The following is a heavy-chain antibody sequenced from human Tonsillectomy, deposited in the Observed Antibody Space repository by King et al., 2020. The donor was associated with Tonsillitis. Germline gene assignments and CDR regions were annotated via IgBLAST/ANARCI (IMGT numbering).Heavy chain of an antibody. D-gene: IGHD6-19*01. CDR3: ARQSIAVAGDFDY. CDR1: GYIFTNYW. J-gene: IGHJ4*02. Sequence: VQLVESGAEVRKPGESLKISCKGSGYIFTNYWIGWVRQMPGKGLEWMGIIYPGDSDTRYSPSFQGQVTISADKSIMTAYLQWSSLKASDTAMYYCARQSIAVAGDFDYWGQGTLVTVSS. V-gene: IGHV5-51*01. CDR2: IYPGDSDT.